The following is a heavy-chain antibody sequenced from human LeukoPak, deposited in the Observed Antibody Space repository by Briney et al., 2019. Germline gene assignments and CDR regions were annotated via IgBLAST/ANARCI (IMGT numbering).Heavy chain of an antibody. Sequence: SETLSLTCAVYGGSFSGYYWSWIRQPPGKGLEWIGEINHSGSTNYNPPLKSRVTISVDTSKNQFSLKLSSVTAADTAVYYCARGGEGQRITIFGVRKNNWFDPWGQGTLVTVSS. J-gene: IGHJ5*02. CDR2: INHSGST. D-gene: IGHD3-3*01. V-gene: IGHV4-34*01. CDR3: ARGGEGQRITIFGVRKNNWFDP. CDR1: GGSFSGYY.